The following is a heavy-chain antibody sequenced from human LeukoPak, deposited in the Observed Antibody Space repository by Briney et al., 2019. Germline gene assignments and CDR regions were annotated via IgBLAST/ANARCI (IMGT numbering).Heavy chain of an antibody. CDR3: ARRIGYSSGHSAVYYFDY. CDR2: INSGGDDT. CDR1: GCTFSTYW. D-gene: IGHD6-19*01. Sequence: GGSLRLPCAASGCTFSTYWMHWVRQAPGKGLVWVSLINSGGDDTRYADSVKGRFTISRDNAKNTLYLQMNSLRAEDTAVYYCARRIGYSSGHSAVYYFDYWGQGTLVTVSS. V-gene: IGHV3-74*01. J-gene: IGHJ4*02.